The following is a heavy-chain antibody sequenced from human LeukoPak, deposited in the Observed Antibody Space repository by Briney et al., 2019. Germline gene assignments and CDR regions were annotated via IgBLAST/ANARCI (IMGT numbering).Heavy chain of an antibody. CDR3: AVMVRGVHHAFDY. Sequence: ASVKVSCKASGYTFTSYDINWVRQATGQGLEWMGWMNPNSGNTGYAQKFQGRVTMTRNTSISTAYMELSSLRSEDTAVYYCAVMVRGVHHAFDYWGQGTLVTVSS. D-gene: IGHD3-10*01. J-gene: IGHJ4*02. CDR2: MNPNSGNT. V-gene: IGHV1-8*01. CDR1: GYTFTSYD.